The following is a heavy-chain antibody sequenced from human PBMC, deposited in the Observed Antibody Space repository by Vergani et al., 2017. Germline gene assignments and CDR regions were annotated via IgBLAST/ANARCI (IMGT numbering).Heavy chain of an antibody. Sequence: QVQLQESGPGLVKPSETLSLTCTVSGGSISSYYWSWIRQPPGKGLEWIGYIYYSGSTHYNPSLKSRVTITVDTSKNQFSLKLSSVTAADTAVYYCASHMITFGGVIASLDAFDIWGQGTMVTVSS. V-gene: IGHV4-59*01. D-gene: IGHD3-16*02. CDR2: IYYSGST. J-gene: IGHJ3*02. CDR1: GGSISSYY. CDR3: ASHMITFGGVIASLDAFDI.